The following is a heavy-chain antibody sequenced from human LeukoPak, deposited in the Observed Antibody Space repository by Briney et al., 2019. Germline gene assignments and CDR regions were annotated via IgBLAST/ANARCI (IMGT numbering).Heavy chain of an antibody. Sequence: SQTLSLTCTVSGGSISSGGYYWSWIRQYPGKGLEWIGYIYYSGSTYYNPSLKSRVTISVDTSKNQFSLKLSSVTAADTAVYYCAGQTMIVVADRRDDAFDIWGQGTMVTVSS. J-gene: IGHJ3*02. CDR2: IYYSGST. CDR3: AGQTMIVVADRRDDAFDI. CDR1: GGSISSGGYY. D-gene: IGHD3-22*01. V-gene: IGHV4-31*03.